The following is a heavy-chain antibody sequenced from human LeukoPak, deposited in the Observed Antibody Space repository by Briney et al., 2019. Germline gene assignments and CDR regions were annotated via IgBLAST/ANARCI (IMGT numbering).Heavy chain of an antibody. CDR1: GYTFTSYD. J-gene: IGHJ4*02. CDR2: MNPNSDNT. Sequence: ASVNVSFTASGYTFTSYDINWGRQGTGQGLEWMGWMNPNSDNTGYAQRFQGRVTMTRNTSISTAYMELSSLRSEDTAVYYCASGSYLDYWGQGTLVTVSS. CDR3: ASGSYLDY. V-gene: IGHV1-8*01.